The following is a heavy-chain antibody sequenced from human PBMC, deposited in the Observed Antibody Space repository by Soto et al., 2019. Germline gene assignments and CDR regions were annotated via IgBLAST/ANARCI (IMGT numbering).Heavy chain of an antibody. D-gene: IGHD3-16*02. Sequence: EVQLLESGGGLVQPGGSLRLSCAASGFVFSSYAMGWVRQAPGKGLEWVSSISGSTSSTYDADAVKGRFTISRDNSNNTLYLQMISLRAEDTAVYYCAKDRGVIDPFDCGDQGALVTVSS. CDR1: GFVFSSYA. V-gene: IGHV3-23*01. J-gene: IGHJ4*02. CDR3: AKDRGVIDPFDC. CDR2: ISGSTSST.